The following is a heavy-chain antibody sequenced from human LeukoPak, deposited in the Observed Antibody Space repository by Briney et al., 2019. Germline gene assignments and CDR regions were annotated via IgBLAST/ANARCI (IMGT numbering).Heavy chain of an antibody. CDR3: ARVSGVAAAGKIDY. D-gene: IGHD6-13*01. J-gene: IGHJ4*02. V-gene: IGHV1-8*03. Sequence: GASVKVSCKASGYTFTSYDINWVRQATGQGLEWMGWMNPNSGNTGYAQKFQGRVTITRNTSISTAYMELSSLRSEDTAMYYCARVSGVAAAGKIDYWGQGTLVTVSS. CDR1: GYTFTSYD. CDR2: MNPNSGNT.